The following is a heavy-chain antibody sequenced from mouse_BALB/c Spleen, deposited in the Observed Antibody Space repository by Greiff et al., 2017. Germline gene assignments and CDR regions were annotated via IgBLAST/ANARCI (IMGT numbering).Heavy chain of an antibody. D-gene: IGHD2-1*01. CDR2: ISYDGSN. V-gene: IGHV3-6*02. J-gene: IGHJ1*01. Sequence: EVQLQQSGPGLVKPSQSLSLTCSVTGYSITSGYYWNWIRQFLGNKLEWMGYISYDGSNNYNPSLKNRISITRDTSKNQFFLKLNSVTTEDTATYYCARDGGNYVDVWGAGTTVTVSS. CDR3: ARDGGNYVDV. CDR1: GYSITSGYY.